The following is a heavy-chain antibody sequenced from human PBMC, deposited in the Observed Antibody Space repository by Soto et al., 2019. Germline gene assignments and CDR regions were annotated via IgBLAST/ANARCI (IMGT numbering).Heavy chain of an antibody. V-gene: IGHV3-30*18. Sequence: QVQLVESGGGVVQPGRSLRLSCAASGFTCSSFGMHWVRQAPGKGLEWVAVISYDGSNKDYADSLKGRFTISRDNSKNPLYPQMNSLRAEDTAVYYCAKPLGATNAMETWGQGALVTVSS. CDR3: AKPLGATNAMET. D-gene: IGHD1-26*01. J-gene: IGHJ5*02. CDR2: ISYDGSNK. CDR1: GFTCSSFG.